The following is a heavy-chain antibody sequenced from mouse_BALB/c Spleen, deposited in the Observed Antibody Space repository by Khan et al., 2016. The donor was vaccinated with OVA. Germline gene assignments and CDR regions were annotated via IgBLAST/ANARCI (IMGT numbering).Heavy chain of an antibody. D-gene: IGHD1-2*01. Sequence: EVELVESGGDLVNPGGSLKLSCAASGFIFSSYGMSWVRQTPDKRLEWVATISSDGTYTYYPDSVKGRFTNSRDNAKNTLSLQMSSLKSEDTAMYYCTRFITTTTGDYYAMDYWGQGTSVTVSS. CDR1: GFIFSSYG. CDR2: ISSDGTYT. CDR3: TRFITTTTGDYYAMDY. V-gene: IGHV5-6*01. J-gene: IGHJ4*01.